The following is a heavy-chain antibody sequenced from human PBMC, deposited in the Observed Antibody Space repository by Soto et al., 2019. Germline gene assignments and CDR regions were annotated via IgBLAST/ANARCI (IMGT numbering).Heavy chain of an antibody. CDR1: GYTLAELS. J-gene: IGHJ4*02. V-gene: IGHV1-24*01. Sequence: QVQLVQSGAEVKKPGASVKVSCKVSGYTLAELSMNWVRQAPGKGLEWMGGLDPEDGETVYAQKFQVRLTMAEDTSTDTAYMELSSLTSEDTAFYYCAADMVNVLTSYPPLGYWGQGTLVTVSS. D-gene: IGHD3-9*01. CDR2: LDPEDGET. CDR3: AADMVNVLTSYPPLGY.